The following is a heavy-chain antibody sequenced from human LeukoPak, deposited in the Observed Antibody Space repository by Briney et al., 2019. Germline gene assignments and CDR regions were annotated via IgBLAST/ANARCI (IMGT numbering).Heavy chain of an antibody. D-gene: IGHD3-16*01. V-gene: IGHV3-30*02. CDR2: LQSDGNNR. CDR3: AKNWATYYFDY. J-gene: IGHJ4*02. Sequence: GGSLRLSCAASGFTLSRYATYWVRQAPGKGLEWVAFLQSDGNNRYYADSVKGRFTISRDNSKNTLFLQMSSLRAEDTAVYYCAKNWATYYFDYWGQGTLVTVSS. CDR1: GFTLSRYA.